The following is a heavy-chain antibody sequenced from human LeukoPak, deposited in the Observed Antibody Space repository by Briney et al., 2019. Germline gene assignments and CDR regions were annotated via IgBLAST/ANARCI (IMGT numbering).Heavy chain of an antibody. CDR1: GFTFSSYW. J-gene: IGHJ6*03. Sequence: GGSLRLSCAASGFTFSSYWMSWVRQVPGKGLEWVANIKQDGSEKYYVDSVKGRFTISRDNAKNSLYLQMNSLRAEDTAVYYCARYQWIAPTGIYYYYMDVWGKGTTVTVSS. CDR3: ARYQWIAPTGIYYYYMDV. D-gene: IGHD6-13*01. CDR2: IKQDGSEK. V-gene: IGHV3-7*01.